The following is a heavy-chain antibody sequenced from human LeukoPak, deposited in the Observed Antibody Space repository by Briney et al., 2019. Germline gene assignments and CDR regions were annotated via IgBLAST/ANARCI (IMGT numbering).Heavy chain of an antibody. CDR1: GYTFSSYG. J-gene: IGHJ5*02. V-gene: IGHV1-18*01. CDR2: ISPYNGNT. Sequence: ASVKVSCKASGYTFSSYGITWVRQAPGQGLEWMGWISPYNGNTDYAPKLQGRVTTTTDTSTSTAYMELRSLRSDDTAVYYCARGGVGDCSGGSCPFNWFDPWGQGTLVTVSS. CDR3: ARGGVGDCSGGSCPFNWFDP. D-gene: IGHD2-15*01.